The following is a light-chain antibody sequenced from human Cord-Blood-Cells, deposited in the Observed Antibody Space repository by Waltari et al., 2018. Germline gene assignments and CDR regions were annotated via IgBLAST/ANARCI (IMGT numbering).Light chain of an antibody. Sequence: QSALTQPRSVSGSPGQSVTISCTGTSSDVGGYNYVSWYQQHPGKAPKLMIYDFSKRPSGVPDRFSGSKSGSTASLTISGLQAGDEADYDCCSYAGSYTVVFGGGTTLTVL. CDR3: CSYAGSYTVV. J-gene: IGLJ2*01. V-gene: IGLV2-11*01. CDR1: SSDVGGYNY. CDR2: DFS.